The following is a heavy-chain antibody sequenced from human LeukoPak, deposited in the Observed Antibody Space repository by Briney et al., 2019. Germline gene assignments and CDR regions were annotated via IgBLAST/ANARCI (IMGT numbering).Heavy chain of an antibody. D-gene: IGHD2-15*01. V-gene: IGHV3-21*01. CDR1: GFTFSSYS. CDR3: AREYCSGGSCYSDAFDI. CDR2: ISSSSSYI. Sequence: GGSLRLSCAASGFTFSSYSMNWVRQAPGKGLEWVSPISSSSSYIYYADSLKGRFTICRDNAKNSLYLQMKSLSAEDTAVYYCAREYCSGGSCYSDAFDIWGQGTMVTVSS. J-gene: IGHJ3*02.